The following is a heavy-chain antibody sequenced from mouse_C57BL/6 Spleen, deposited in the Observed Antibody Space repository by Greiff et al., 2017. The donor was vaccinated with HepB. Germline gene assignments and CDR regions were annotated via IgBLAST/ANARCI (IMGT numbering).Heavy chain of an antibody. V-gene: IGHV1-18*01. J-gene: IGHJ3*01. D-gene: IGHD1-2*01. CDR1: GYTFTDYN. CDR2: INPNNGGT. Sequence: VQLQQSGPELVKPGASVKIPCKASGYTFTDYNMDWVKQSNGKSLEWIGDINPNNGGTIYNQKFKGKATLTVDKSSSTAYMELRSLTSEDTAVYYCARLNGGSPGFAYWGQGTLVTVSA. CDR3: ARLNGGSPGFAY.